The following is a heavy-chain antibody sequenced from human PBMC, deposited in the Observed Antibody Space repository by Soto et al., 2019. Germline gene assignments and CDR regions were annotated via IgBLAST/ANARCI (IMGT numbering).Heavy chain of an antibody. CDR3: ARGPLRFSSSWQNWFDP. V-gene: IGHV1-69*13. Sequence: VASVKVSCKASGGTFSSYAISWVRQAPGQGLEWMGGIIPIFGTANYAQKFQGRVTITADESTSTAYMELSSLRSEDTAVYYCARGPLRFSSSWQNWFDPWGQGTLVTVSS. CDR1: GGTFSSYA. D-gene: IGHD6-13*01. CDR2: IIPIFGTA. J-gene: IGHJ5*02.